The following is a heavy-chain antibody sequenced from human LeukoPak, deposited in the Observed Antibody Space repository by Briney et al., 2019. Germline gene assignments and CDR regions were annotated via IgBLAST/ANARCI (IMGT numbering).Heavy chain of an antibody. CDR1: GFTFNKYW. CDR3: ATGNYYDSRGYYTFGH. J-gene: IGHJ4*02. V-gene: IGHV3-74*01. Sequence: PGGSLRLSCAASGFTFNKYWMHWVRQVPGKGLGWVSRINGDGTTTSYADSVKGGFTMSRDNAKNTLYLQMSGLRVEDTAVYYCATGNYYDSRGYYTFGHWGQGTLVTVSS. CDR2: INGDGTTT. D-gene: IGHD3-22*01.